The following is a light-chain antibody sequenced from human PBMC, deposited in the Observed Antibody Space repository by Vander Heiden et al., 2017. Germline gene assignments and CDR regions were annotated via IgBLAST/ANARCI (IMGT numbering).Light chain of an antibody. J-gene: IGLJ2*01. CDR1: NIGSKS. CDR2: DDS. V-gene: IGLV3-21*02. CDR3: QVWDSRSDQVV. Sequence: SYVLTQPPSVSVAPGQTARMTCGGDNIGSKSVHWYQKKAGQAPVLVVYDDSDRPSGIPERFSGSNSGNTATLTISRVEAGDEADYYCQVWDSRSDQVVFGGGTKLTVL.